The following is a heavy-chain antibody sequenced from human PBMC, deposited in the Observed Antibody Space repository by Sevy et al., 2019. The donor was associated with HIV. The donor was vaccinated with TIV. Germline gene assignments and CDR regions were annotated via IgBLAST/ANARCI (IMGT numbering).Heavy chain of an antibody. CDR2: IHYRVTT. J-gene: IGHJ4*02. CDR1: GYSISNGYH. Sequence: SETLSLTCAVSGYSISNGYHWAWLRQSPGKGLQWIGGIHYRVTTNYNPSLRSRVTISADTSKNHFSLTLSSVTAADTAVYYCASHEWNMEGDWGQVSLVPVSS. V-gene: IGHV4-38-2*01. D-gene: IGHD3-3*01. CDR3: ASHEWNMEGD.